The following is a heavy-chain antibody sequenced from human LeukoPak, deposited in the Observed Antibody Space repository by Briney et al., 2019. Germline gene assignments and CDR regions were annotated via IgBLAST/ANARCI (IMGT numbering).Heavy chain of an antibody. J-gene: IGHJ2*01. CDR3: ARDRYYYDSSGYYYVPRPANWYFDL. V-gene: IGHV3-66*01. Sequence: SGGSLRLSCAASGFTVSSNYMSWVRQAPGKGLEWVSVIYSGGSTYYADSVKGRFTISRDNTKNTLYLQMNSLRAEDTAVYYCARDRYYYDSSGYYYVPRPANWYFDLWGRGTLVTVSS. CDR2: IYSGGST. D-gene: IGHD3-22*01. CDR1: GFTVSSNY.